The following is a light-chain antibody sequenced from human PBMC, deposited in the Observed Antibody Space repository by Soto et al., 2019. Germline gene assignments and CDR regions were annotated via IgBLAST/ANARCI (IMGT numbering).Light chain of an antibody. CDR1: QNINNY. Sequence: EVVLTQSPVTLSLSPGERATLSCRASQNINNYLAWYQQKPGQPPRLLIYDAFNRATGIPARFSGSGSGTDFIITISSLEHEDFEVYYCQQRNNWVTFGGGTKVEIK. V-gene: IGKV3-11*01. CDR2: DAF. CDR3: QQRNNWVT. J-gene: IGKJ4*01.